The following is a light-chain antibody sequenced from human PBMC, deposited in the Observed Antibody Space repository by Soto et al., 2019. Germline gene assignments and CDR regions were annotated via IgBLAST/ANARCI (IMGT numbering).Light chain of an antibody. J-gene: IGLJ2*01. V-gene: IGLV1-44*01. CDR1: SSNIGSNS. CDR2: SNY. Sequence: QSVLTQPPSASGTPGQRVTISCSGSSSNIGSNSVNWYRQLPGTAPKLLIYSNYQRPSGVPDRFSVSKSGTSASLAISGLQSEDEADYYCAAWDVSLNVVVFGGGTKLTVL. CDR3: AAWDVSLNVVV.